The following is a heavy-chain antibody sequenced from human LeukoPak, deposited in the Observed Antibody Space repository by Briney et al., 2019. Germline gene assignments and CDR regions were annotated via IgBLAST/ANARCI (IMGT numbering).Heavy chain of an antibody. CDR2: INHSGST. Sequence: SETMSLTCAVYSGSFSGYYWSWIRQPPGKGLEWIGEINHSGSTNYNPSLKSRVTISVDTSKNQFSLKLSSVTAADTAVYYCAIGAAVDYVWGSYRRNAFDIWGQGTMVTVSS. CDR3: AIGAAVDYVWGSYRRNAFDI. CDR1: SGSFSGYY. J-gene: IGHJ3*02. V-gene: IGHV4-34*01. D-gene: IGHD3-16*02.